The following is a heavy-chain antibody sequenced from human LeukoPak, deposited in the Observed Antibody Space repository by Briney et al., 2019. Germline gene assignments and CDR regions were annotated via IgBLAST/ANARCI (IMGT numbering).Heavy chain of an antibody. CDR3: ARASSSSWFHFDY. D-gene: IGHD6-13*01. CDR2: ISSSSSYI. Sequence: PGGSLSVSCVASGFTFSPYSMNWVRPAPGKGLEWVSSISSSSSYIYYADSVKGRFTISRDNAKNSLYLQMNSLRAEDTAVYYCARASSSSWFHFDYWGQGTLVSASS. J-gene: IGHJ4*02. V-gene: IGHV3-21*01. CDR1: GFTFSPYS.